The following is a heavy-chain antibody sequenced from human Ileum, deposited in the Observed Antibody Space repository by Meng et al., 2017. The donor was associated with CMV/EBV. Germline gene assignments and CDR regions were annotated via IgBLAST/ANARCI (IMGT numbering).Heavy chain of an antibody. CDR3: AILLAWAWFDH. CDR1: ACSNYSIY. CDR2: TYSSGTI. V-gene: IGHV4-4*07. Sequence: QVAQSGAGAGQARASETLSCTSCGYACSNYSIYWSWNRQPAGKELVWLGRTYSSGTINAHPSLKSVVTVSDATTNTAYSQQVNSMTAAATALYYCAILLAWAWFDHWGQGTLVTVSS. D-gene: IGHD2/OR15-2a*01. J-gene: IGHJ5*02.